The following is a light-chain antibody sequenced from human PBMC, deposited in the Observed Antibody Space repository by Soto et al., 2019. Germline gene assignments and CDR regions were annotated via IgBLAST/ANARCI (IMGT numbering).Light chain of an antibody. J-gene: IGKJ4*01. CDR1: QSVTSNY. CDR3: QQYGSSPPLT. V-gene: IGKV3-20*01. Sequence: EIVLTQSPGTLSLSPGERATLSCRASQSVTSNYLAWYQQKPGQAPRLLIYGASSRATGVPDRFSGSGSGTGFTLTISKLEPEDFALYYCQQYGSSPPLTFGGGTKVDIK. CDR2: GAS.